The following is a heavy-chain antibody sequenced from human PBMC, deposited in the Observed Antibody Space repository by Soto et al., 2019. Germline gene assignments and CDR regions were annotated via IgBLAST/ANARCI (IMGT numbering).Heavy chain of an antibody. D-gene: IGHD2-2*01. CDR3: ARSPAMTGFDY. Sequence: SVKVSCKASGGTFSSYTISWVRQAPGQGLEWMGRIIPILGIANYAQKFQGRVTITADKSTSTAYMELSSLRSEDTAVYYCARSPAMTGFDYWGQGTLVTVSS. CDR2: IIPILGIA. V-gene: IGHV1-69*02. CDR1: GGTFSSYT. J-gene: IGHJ4*02.